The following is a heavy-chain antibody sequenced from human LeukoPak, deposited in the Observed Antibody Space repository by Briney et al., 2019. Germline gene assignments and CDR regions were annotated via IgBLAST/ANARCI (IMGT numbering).Heavy chain of an antibody. CDR2: ISWNSGSI. J-gene: IGHJ4*02. Sequence: GRSLRLSCAAPGFTFDDYAMHWVRQAPGKGLEWVSGISWNSGSIGYADSVKGRFTISRDNAKNSLYLQMNSLRAEDTALYYCAKALYYDSSGYSPFDYWGQGTLVTVSS. CDR1: GFTFDDYA. CDR3: AKALYYDSSGYSPFDY. D-gene: IGHD3-22*01. V-gene: IGHV3-9*01.